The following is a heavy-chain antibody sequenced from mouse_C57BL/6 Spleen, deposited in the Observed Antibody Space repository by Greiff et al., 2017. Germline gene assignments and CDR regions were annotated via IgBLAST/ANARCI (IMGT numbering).Heavy chain of an antibody. V-gene: IGHV1-80*01. CDR2: IYPGDGDT. CDR3: ARGRDYGFAY. CDR1: GYAFRSYW. D-gene: IGHD2-4*01. Sequence: QVQLQQSGAELVQPGASVTISCKASGYAFRSYWMNWVKQRPGQGLEWIGQIYPGDGDTNYNGKFKGKATLTADKASSTAYMQLSSLTSEDSAGYCGARGRDYGFAYWGQGTLVTVSA. J-gene: IGHJ3*01.